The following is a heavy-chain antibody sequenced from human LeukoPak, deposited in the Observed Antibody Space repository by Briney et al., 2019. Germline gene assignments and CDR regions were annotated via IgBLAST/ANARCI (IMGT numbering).Heavy chain of an antibody. Sequence: SETLSLTCTVSGGSISSYYWSCIRQPAGKGLEWIGRIYTSGSTNYHPSLMSRVTMSVDTSKNQFSLNLSPVTAADTAVYYCAREGSYRPLDYWGQGTLVTVSS. D-gene: IGHD1-26*01. CDR2: IYTSGST. CDR1: GGSISSYY. J-gene: IGHJ4*02. V-gene: IGHV4-4*07. CDR3: AREGSYRPLDY.